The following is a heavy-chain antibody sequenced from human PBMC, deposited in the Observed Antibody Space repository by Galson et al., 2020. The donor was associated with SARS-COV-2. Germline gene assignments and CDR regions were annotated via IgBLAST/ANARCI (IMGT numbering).Heavy chain of an antibody. CDR2: IYYSGST. J-gene: IGHJ3*02. Sequence: PSETLSLTCTVSGGSISSGGYYWSWIRQHPGKGLEWIGYIYYSGSTYYNPSLRSRVTISVDTSKNQFSLKLSSVTAADTAVYYCARDRNRITIFGVVIDAFDIWGQGTMVTVSS. CDR1: GGSISSGGYY. CDR3: ARDRNRITIFGVVIDAFDI. D-gene: IGHD3-3*01. V-gene: IGHV4-31*03.